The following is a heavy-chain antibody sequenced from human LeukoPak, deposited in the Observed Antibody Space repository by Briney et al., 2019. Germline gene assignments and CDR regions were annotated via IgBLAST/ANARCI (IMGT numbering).Heavy chain of an antibody. V-gene: IGHV1-2*02. CDR3: ARAAPRYDFWSGYKSGAYFDY. J-gene: IGHJ4*02. CDR2: INPNSGGT. CDR1: GYTFTGYY. Sequence: ASVKVSCKASGYTFTGYYMHWVRQAPGQGLEWMGWINPNSGGTNYAQKFQGRVTMTRDTSISTAYMELSRLRSDDTAVYYCARAAPRYDFWSGYKSGAYFDYWGQGTLVTVSS. D-gene: IGHD3-3*01.